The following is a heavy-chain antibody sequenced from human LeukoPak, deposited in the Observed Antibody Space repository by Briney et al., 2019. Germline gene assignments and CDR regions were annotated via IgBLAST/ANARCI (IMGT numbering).Heavy chain of an antibody. V-gene: IGHV3-74*03. Sequence: PGGSLRLSCGASGFAFRSYWMHWVRQAPGKGLVWVSRINSDGSNTTYADLVKGRFTISRDNAKNTLYLQMNSLRAEDTAVYYCARGGLLWFGEPYYYYYMDVWGKGTTVTISS. D-gene: IGHD3-10*01. CDR3: ARGGLLWFGEPYYYYYMDV. CDR2: INSDGSNT. J-gene: IGHJ6*03. CDR1: GFAFRSYW.